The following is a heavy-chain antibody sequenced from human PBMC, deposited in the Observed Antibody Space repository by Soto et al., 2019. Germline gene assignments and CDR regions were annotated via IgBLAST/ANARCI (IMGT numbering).Heavy chain of an antibody. V-gene: IGHV4-59*08. CDR1: GGSISGDY. J-gene: IGHJ4*02. Sequence: SETLSLTCTVSGGSISGDYWAWIRQPPGKGLEWIGFIYYSGSTSSNPSLNSRVTISVDTSKNQFSLKLSSVTAADTAVYYCGAEGSIPRYYWCQGTRVPVSS. D-gene: IGHD2-2*01. CDR2: IYYSGST. CDR3: GAEGSIPRYY.